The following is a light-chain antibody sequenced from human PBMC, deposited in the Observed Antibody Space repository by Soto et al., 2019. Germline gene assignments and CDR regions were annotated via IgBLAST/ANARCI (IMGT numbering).Light chain of an antibody. V-gene: IGKV1-8*01. J-gene: IGKJ1*01. CDR2: AAY. CDR1: QGISSY. Sequence: AIRMTQSPSSLSASTGDRVTITCRASQGISSYLAWYQQKPGKAHKLLIYAAYTLQSGVPSRFSGSGSGTDFTLTIRCLQSEDFATYYCKQYYSYPPTFGQGTKVDIK. CDR3: KQYYSYPPT.